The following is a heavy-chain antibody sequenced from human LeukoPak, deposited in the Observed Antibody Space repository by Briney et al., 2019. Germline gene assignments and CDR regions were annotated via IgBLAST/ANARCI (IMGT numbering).Heavy chain of an antibody. Sequence: GGSLRLSCAASGFTFSSYSMIWVRQAPGKGLEWVSSISSSSSYIYYADSVKGRFTISRDNAKNSLYLQMNSLRAEDTAVYYCARDYGTGGYSYGAVFDYWGQGTLVTVSS. J-gene: IGHJ4*02. CDR3: ARDYGTGGYSYGAVFDY. CDR2: ISSSSSYI. V-gene: IGHV3-21*01. D-gene: IGHD5-18*01. CDR1: GFTFSSYS.